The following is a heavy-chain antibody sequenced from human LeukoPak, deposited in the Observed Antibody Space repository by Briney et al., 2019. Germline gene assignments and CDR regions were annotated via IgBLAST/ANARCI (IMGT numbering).Heavy chain of an antibody. Sequence: GESLRISLKGSGYRFTSYWISLVRQIPGKGLEWMGGIDPSDSYSNYSPSLQGHVPISADKSISTAYLQWSSLKASDTAMYYCAVKRITMVRGVINAFDPWGQGTLVTVSS. D-gene: IGHD3-10*01. CDR3: AVKRITMVRGVINAFDP. V-gene: IGHV5-10-1*01. CDR1: GYRFTSYW. J-gene: IGHJ5*02. CDR2: IDPSDSYS.